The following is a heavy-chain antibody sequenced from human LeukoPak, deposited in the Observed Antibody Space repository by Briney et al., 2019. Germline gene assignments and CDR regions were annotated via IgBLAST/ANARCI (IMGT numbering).Heavy chain of an antibody. Sequence: GGSLRLSCAASGFTFSSYSMNWVRQAPGKGLEWVSYISSSSSTIYYADSVKGRFTISRDNAKNSLYLQMNSLRAEDTAVYYCAREVVGATATEYFQHWGQGTLVTASS. CDR3: AREVVGATATEYFQH. CDR2: ISSSSSTI. V-gene: IGHV3-48*01. J-gene: IGHJ1*01. D-gene: IGHD1-26*01. CDR1: GFTFSSYS.